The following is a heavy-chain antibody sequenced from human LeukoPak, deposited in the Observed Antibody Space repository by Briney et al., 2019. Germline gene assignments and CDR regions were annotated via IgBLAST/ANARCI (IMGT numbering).Heavy chain of an antibody. CDR1: GFTFSSYA. CDR2: ISYDGSNK. D-gene: IGHD3-22*01. J-gene: IGHJ4*02. Sequence: PGRSLRLSCAASGFTFSSYAMHWVRQAPGKGLEWVAVISYDGSNKYYADSVKGRFTISRDNSKNTLYLQMNSLRAEDTAVYYCARPPYTYYYDSSGYYFDYWGQGTLVTVSS. V-gene: IGHV3-30-3*01. CDR3: ARPPYTYYYDSSGYYFDY.